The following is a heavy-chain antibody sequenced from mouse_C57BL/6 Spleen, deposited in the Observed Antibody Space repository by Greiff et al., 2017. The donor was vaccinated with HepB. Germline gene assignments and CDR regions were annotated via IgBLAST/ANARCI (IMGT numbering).Heavy chain of an antibody. V-gene: IGHV3-6*01. CDR1: GYSITSGYY. CDR3: ARAGTGHYYAMDY. Sequence: EVKLVESGPGLVKPSQSLSLTCSVTGYSITSGYYWNWIRQFPGNKLEWMGYISYDGSNNYNPSLKNRISITRDTSKNQFFLKLNSVTTEDTATYYCARAGTGHYYAMDYWGQGTSVTVSS. D-gene: IGHD4-1*01. J-gene: IGHJ4*01. CDR2: ISYDGSN.